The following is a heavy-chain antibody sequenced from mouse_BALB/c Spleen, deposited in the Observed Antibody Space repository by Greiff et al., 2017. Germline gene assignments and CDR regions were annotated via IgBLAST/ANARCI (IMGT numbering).Heavy chain of an antibody. CDR3: ARRYRYDYAMDD. D-gene: IGHD2-14*01. CDR2: INPGSGGT. V-gene: IGHV1-54*01. J-gene: IGHJ4*01. CDR1: GYAFTNYL. Sequence: QVQLQQSGAELVRPGTSVKVSCKASGYAFTNYLIEWVKQRPGQGLEWIGVINPGSGGTNYNEKFKGKATLTADKSSSTAYMQLSSLTSDDSAVYFCARRYRYDYAMDDWGQGTSVTVSS.